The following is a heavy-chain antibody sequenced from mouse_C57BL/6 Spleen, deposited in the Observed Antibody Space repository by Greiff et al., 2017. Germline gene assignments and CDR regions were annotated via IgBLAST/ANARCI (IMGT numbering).Heavy chain of an antibody. CDR2: INPYNGGT. Sequence: EVQLQQSGPVLVKPGASVKMSCKASGYTFTDYYMNWVKQSHGKSLEWIGVINPYNGGTSYNPKFKGKATLTVDKSSCTAYMELNSLTSADAAVSYCARSTSWDGDAMDYWGQGTSVTVSS. CDR3: ARSTSWDGDAMDY. CDR1: GYTFTDYY. J-gene: IGHJ4*01. V-gene: IGHV1-19*01. D-gene: IGHD4-1*01.